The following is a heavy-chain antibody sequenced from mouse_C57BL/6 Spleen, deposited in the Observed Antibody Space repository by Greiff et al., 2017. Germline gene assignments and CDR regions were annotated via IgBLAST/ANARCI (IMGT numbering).Heavy chain of an antibody. CDR2: ISSGSSTI. CDR3: ARYPPPWAMDY. Sequence: EVKLVESGGGLVKPGGSLKLSCAASGFTFSDYGMHWVRQAPEKGLEWVAYISSGSSTIYYADTVKGRFTISRDNAKNTLFLQMTSLRSEDTAMYYCARYPPPWAMDYWGQGTSVTVSS. J-gene: IGHJ4*01. CDR1: GFTFSDYG. V-gene: IGHV5-17*01.